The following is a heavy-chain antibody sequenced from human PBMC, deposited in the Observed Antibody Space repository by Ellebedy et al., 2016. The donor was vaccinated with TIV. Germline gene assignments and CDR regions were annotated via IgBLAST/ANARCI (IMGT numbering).Heavy chain of an antibody. Sequence: GESLKISCAASGFSLNVNYMSWVRQAPGKGLEWVSIIYSGVSGGSTYYADSVKGRFTISRDNYKNKVFLKMNSLRDEDTAVYFCTRGKARTGYQYGMDLWGQGTMVAVSS. CDR3: TRGKARTGYQYGMDL. D-gene: IGHD6-13*01. J-gene: IGHJ6*02. CDR2: IYSGVSGGST. V-gene: IGHV3-53*01. CDR1: GFSLNVNY.